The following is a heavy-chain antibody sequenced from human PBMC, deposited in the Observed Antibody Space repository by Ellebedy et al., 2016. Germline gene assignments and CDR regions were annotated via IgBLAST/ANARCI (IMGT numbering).Heavy chain of an antibody. CDR1: GITFSRHW. D-gene: IGHD3-10*01. Sequence: GGSLRLXXAASGITFSRHWMSWVRQAPGKGLEWVATIKQDGSEKFYVDSVKGRFTISRDNAKNSLYLQMNSLSVGDTAVYYCARSQGDSGLDCWGQGTLVTVSS. V-gene: IGHV3-7*01. CDR3: ARSQGDSGLDC. J-gene: IGHJ4*02. CDR2: IKQDGSEK.